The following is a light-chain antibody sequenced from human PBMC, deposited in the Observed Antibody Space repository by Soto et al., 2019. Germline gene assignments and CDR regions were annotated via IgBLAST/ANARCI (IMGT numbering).Light chain of an antibody. CDR1: SSDVGGYHY. V-gene: IGLV2-14*03. CDR3: SSFTSAITAV. CDR2: DVS. Sequence: QTVVTQPASVSGSPGQSITISCTGTSSDVGGYHYVSWYQQHPGKAPKLLISDVSDRPSGVSNRFSGSKSGNTASLTISGLQAEDEADYYCSSFTSAITAVFGGGTKLTVL. J-gene: IGLJ3*02.